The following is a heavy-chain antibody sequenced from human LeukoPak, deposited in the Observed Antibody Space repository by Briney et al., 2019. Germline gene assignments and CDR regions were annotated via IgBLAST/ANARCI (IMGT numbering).Heavy chain of an antibody. CDR1: GFTFSSYS. CDR2: ISSSGSTI. D-gene: IGHD5-12*01. Sequence: GGSLRLSCAASGFTFSSYSMNWVRQAPGKGLEWVSYISSSGSTIYYADSVKGRFTISRDNAQNSLYLQMNSLRAEDTAVYYCARDSRGYDRYYFDYWGQGTLVTVSS. CDR3: ARDSRGYDRYYFDY. J-gene: IGHJ4*02. V-gene: IGHV3-48*04.